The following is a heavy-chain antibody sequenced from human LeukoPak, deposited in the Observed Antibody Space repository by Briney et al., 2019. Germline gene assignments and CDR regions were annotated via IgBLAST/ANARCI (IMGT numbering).Heavy chain of an antibody. CDR2: INHSGST. Sequence: PSETLSLTCAVYGGSFSGYYWSWIRQPPGKGLEWIGEINHSGSTNYNPSLKSRVTISVDTSKNQFSLKLSSVTAADTAVYYCARVLYIYYGGYRRWFDPWGQGTLVTVSS. CDR3: ARVLYIYYGGYRRWFDP. CDR1: GGSFSGYY. D-gene: IGHD4-17*01. J-gene: IGHJ5*02. V-gene: IGHV4-34*01.